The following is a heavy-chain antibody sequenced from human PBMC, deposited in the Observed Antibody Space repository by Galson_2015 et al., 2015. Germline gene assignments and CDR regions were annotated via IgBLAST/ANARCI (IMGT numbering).Heavy chain of an antibody. CDR2: INHSGST. D-gene: IGHD5-12*01. V-gene: IGHV4-34*01. CDR3: ARGEWLRTFDY. J-gene: IGHJ4*02. CDR1: GGSFSGYY. Sequence: TLSLTCAVYGGSFSGYYWSWIRQPPGKELEWIGEINHSGSTNYNPSLKSRVTISVDTSKNQFSLKLSSVTAADTAVYYCARGEWLRTFDYWGQGTLVTVSS.